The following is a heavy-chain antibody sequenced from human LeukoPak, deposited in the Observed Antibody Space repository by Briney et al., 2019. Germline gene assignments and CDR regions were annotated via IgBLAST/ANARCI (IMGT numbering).Heavy chain of an antibody. J-gene: IGHJ4*02. V-gene: IGHV3-23*01. CDR1: GFTFSSYA. CDR3: AKMEQWLGYFDY. Sequence: GGSLRLYCAASGFTFSSYAMSWVRQAPGKGLEWVSAISGSGGSTYYADSVKGRFTISRDNSKNTLYLQMNSLRAEDTAVYYCAKMEQWLGYFDYWGQGTLVTVSS. D-gene: IGHD6-19*01. CDR2: ISGSGGST.